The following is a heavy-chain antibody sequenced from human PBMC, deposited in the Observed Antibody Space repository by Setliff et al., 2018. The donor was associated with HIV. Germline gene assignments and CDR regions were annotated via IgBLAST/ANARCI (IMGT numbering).Heavy chain of an antibody. CDR1: GGSIGSYC. J-gene: IGHJ4*02. V-gene: IGHV4-59*01. CDR2: ICYSATT. Sequence: LSLTCTVSGGSIGSYCWSWIRQPPGKGLEWIGTICYSATTNYNPSLKNRVAISVDTSKNQFSLKLTSVTPADTAVYYCARRSGAAVFYYFDYWGQGTLVT. CDR3: ARRSGAAVFYYFDY. D-gene: IGHD6-13*01.